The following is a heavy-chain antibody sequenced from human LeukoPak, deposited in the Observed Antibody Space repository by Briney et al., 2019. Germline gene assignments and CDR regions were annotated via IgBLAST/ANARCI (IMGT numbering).Heavy chain of an antibody. V-gene: IGHV4-39*01. Sequence: SETLSLTCTVSGGSISSSSYYWGWIRQPPGTGLEWIGSIYYSGSTYYNPSLKSRVTISVDTSKNQFSLKLSSVTAADTAVYYCARHRAALLRGYYYLYYFDYWGQGTLVTVSS. CDR1: GGSISSSSYY. CDR3: ARHRAALLRGYYYLYYFDY. J-gene: IGHJ4*02. CDR2: IYYSGST. D-gene: IGHD3-22*01.